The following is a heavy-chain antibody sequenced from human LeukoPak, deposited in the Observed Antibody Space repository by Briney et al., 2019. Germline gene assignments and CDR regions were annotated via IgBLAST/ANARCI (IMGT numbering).Heavy chain of an antibody. V-gene: IGHV1-18*01. Sequence: ASVKVSCKASGYTFTSYGISWVRQAPGQGLEWMGWISAYNGNTSYAQKFQGRVTMTRDTSTSTVYMELSSLRSEDTAVYYCARSMIVVVINDYWGQGTLVTVSS. D-gene: IGHD3-22*01. J-gene: IGHJ4*02. CDR2: ISAYNGNT. CDR1: GYTFTSYG. CDR3: ARSMIVVVINDY.